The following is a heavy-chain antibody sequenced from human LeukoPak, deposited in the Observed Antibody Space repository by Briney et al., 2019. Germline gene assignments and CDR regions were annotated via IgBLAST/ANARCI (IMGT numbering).Heavy chain of an antibody. CDR1: GFSFSSYA. D-gene: IGHD2-21*02. CDR2: ISYDGSKE. V-gene: IGHV3-30*04. J-gene: IGHJ5*02. CDR3: AKDRVPCGGDCQLNWFDP. Sequence: GGSLRLSCAASGFSFSSYAMHWVRQAPGKGLEWVAVISYDGSKEYYTDSVKGRFTISRDNSKNTLYLEMNSLRNEDTAVYYCAKDRVPCGGDCQLNWFDPWGQGTLVTVSS.